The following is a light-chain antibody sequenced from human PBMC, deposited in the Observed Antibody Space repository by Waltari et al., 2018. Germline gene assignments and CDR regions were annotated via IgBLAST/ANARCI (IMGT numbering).Light chain of an antibody. CDR2: NVS. CDR1: SSDVGGFYF. V-gene: IGLV2-14*03. CDR3: SSYTSDYTYV. Sequence: QSALTQPASVSGSPGQSITISCTGTSSDVGGFYFVSWYPQHPAKAPKLMISNVSRRPSGVSYRFSGSKSGNRASLTISGLQAEDEATYYCSSYTSDYTYVFGTGTEVTVV. J-gene: IGLJ1*01.